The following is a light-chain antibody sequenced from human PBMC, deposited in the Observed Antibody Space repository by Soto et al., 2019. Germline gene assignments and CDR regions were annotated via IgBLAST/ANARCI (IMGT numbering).Light chain of an antibody. Sequence: HSALTQPASVSGSPGQSITISRTGTSSDVGSYNLVSWYQQHPGKAPKLMIYEGSKRPSGVSNRFSGSKSGNTASLTISGLQAEDEADYYCCSYAGSSTWVFGGGTKVTVL. V-gene: IGLV2-23*01. CDR3: CSYAGSSTWV. CDR1: SSDVGSYNL. J-gene: IGLJ3*02. CDR2: EGS.